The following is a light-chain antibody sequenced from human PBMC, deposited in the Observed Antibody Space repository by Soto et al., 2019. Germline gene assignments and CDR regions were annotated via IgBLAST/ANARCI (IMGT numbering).Light chain of an antibody. CDR2: KAS. CDR3: QQYNSYWT. Sequence: DIRMTQSPSTLSASVGDRVTINCRASQSISSWLAWYQQKPGKAPKLLIYKASSLESGVPSRFSGSGSGTEFTLTISSLQADDFATYYCQQYNSYWTFGQGTKVDIK. J-gene: IGKJ1*01. CDR1: QSISSW. V-gene: IGKV1-5*03.